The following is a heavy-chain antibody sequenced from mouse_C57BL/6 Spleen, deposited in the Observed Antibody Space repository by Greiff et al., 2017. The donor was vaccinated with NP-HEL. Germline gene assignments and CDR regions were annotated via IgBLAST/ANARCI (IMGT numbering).Heavy chain of an antibody. CDR2: IDPETGGT. Sequence: VQLQESGAELVRPGASVTLSCKASGYTFTDYEMHWVKQTPVHGLEWIGAIDPETGGTAYNQKFKGKAILTADKSSSTAYMELRSLTSEDSAVYYCTRKLRSAMDYWGQGTSVTVSS. CDR1: GYTFTDYE. CDR3: TRKLRSAMDY. J-gene: IGHJ4*01. D-gene: IGHD1-1*01. V-gene: IGHV1-15*01.